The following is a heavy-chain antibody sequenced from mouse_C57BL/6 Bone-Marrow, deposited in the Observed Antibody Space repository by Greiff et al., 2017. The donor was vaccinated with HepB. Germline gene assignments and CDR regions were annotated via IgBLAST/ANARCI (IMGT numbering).Heavy chain of an antibody. Sequence: VQLQQSGPELVKPGASVKISCKASGYAFSSSWMNWVKQRPGKGLEWIGRIYPGDGDTNYNGKFKGKATLTADKSSSTAYMQLSSLTSEDSAVYFCAGSEGSSYWYCDVWGTGPPVTVSS. CDR3: AGSEGSSYWYCDV. CDR1: GYAFSSSW. V-gene: IGHV1-82*01. D-gene: IGHD1-1*01. CDR2: IYPGDGDT. J-gene: IGHJ1*03.